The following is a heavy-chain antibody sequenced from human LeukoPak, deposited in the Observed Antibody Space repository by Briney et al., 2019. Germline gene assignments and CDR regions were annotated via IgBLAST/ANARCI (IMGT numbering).Heavy chain of an antibody. CDR1: GGSISSYY. D-gene: IGHD3-3*01. Sequence: SETLSLTCTVSGGSISSYYWSWIRQPPGKGLEWIGYIYYSGSTNYNPSLKSRVTISVDTSKNQFSLKLSSVTAADTAVYYCAKGQSQGWLLYIAEAGFDYWGQGTLVTVSS. V-gene: IGHV4-59*08. CDR3: AKGQSQGWLLYIAEAGFDY. CDR2: IYYSGST. J-gene: IGHJ4*02.